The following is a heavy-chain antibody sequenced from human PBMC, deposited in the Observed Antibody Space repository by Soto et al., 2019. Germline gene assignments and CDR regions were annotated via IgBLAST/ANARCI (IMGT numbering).Heavy chain of an antibody. CDR1: GCSISSYY. CDR3: ARVGYDYVWGTRSLFFDI. CDR2: IYYSGST. J-gene: IGHJ3*02. Sequence: SETLSLTCTVSGCSISSYYWSWIRQPPGKGLEWIGYIYYSGSTNYNPSLKSRVTISVDTSKNQFSLKLSSVTAADTAVYYCARVGYDYVWGTRSLFFDIWGQGTMVTVSS. V-gene: IGHV4-59*01. D-gene: IGHD3-16*01.